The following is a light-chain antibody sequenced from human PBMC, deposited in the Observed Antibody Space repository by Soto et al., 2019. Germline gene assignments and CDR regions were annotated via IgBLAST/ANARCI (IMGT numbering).Light chain of an antibody. CDR2: GAS. CDR3: QHRSEWPVS. V-gene: IGKV3-15*01. CDR1: QSVSSN. Sequence: EIVMTQSPATLSVSPGERATLSCRASQSVSSNLAWYQQKPGQAPRLLIYGASTRATGIPARFSGSGSGTDFTLTISSLEPEDFAVYYCQHRSEWPVSFGQGTQLEIK. J-gene: IGKJ5*01.